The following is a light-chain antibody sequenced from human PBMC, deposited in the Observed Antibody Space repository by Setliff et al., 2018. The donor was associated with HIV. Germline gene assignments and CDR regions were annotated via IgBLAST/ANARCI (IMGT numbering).Light chain of an antibody. Sequence: LTQPPSVSGAPGQRVTISCTGSSSNIGAGYDVHWYQQLPGTAPKLLIYGNSNRPSGVPDRFSGSKSGTSASLAITGLQAEDEADYYCQSFDSSLIHVVFGGGTQLTVL. V-gene: IGLV1-40*01. J-gene: IGLJ2*01. CDR1: SSNIGAGYD. CDR2: GNS. CDR3: QSFDSSLIHVV.